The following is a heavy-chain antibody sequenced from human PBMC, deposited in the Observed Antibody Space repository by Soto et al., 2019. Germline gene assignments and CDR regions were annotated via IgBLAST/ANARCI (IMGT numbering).Heavy chain of an antibody. D-gene: IGHD6-13*01. CDR2: IYHSGNT. V-gene: IGHV4-38-2*01. CDR3: ARCRREAVAGYTLDN. CDR1: GYSISLGYY. J-gene: IGHJ4*02. Sequence: SETLSLTCAVSGYSISLGYYWGWIRQPPGKGLEWIGSIYHSGNTYYNPSLKSRVSISLDTSKNHFSLELTSVTAADTAVYYCARCRREAVAGYTLDNWGQGILVTVSS.